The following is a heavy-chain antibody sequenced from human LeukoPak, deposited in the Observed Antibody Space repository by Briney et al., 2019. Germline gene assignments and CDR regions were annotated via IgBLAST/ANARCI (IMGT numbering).Heavy chain of an antibody. CDR3: ASAYYDFWSGYYHFDY. CDR2: IYYSGST. CDR1: GGSMSSHY. Sequence: PSETLSLTCTVSGGSMSSHYWSWIRQPPGKGLEWIGYIYYSGSTNYNPSLKSRVTISVDTSKNQFSLKLSSVTAADTAVYYCASAYYDFWSGYYHFDYWGQGTLVTVSS. J-gene: IGHJ4*02. D-gene: IGHD3-3*01. V-gene: IGHV4-59*11.